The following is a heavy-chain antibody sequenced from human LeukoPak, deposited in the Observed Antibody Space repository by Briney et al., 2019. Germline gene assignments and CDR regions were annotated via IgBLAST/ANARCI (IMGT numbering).Heavy chain of an antibody. CDR3: GVVAATQDF. J-gene: IGHJ1*01. Sequence: SVKVSCKASGLTFTSSSMQWVRQARGQRLEWIGWIVVGSDKTNYAQKFLERVTITRDMSTRTAYMELSSLRSDDTAMYYCGVVAATQDFWGQGTLVTVSS. V-gene: IGHV1-58*02. CDR2: IVVGSDKT. CDR1: GLTFTSSS. D-gene: IGHD2-15*01.